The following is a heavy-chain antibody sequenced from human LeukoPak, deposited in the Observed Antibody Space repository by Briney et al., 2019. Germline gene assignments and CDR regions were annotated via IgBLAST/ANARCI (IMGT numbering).Heavy chain of an antibody. D-gene: IGHD1-26*01. V-gene: IGHV1-24*01. CDR2: FDPEDGET. CDR1: GYTLTELS. Sequence: ASVKVSCKVSGYTLTELSMHWVRQAPGKGLEWMGGFDPEDGETIYAQKFQDRVTMTEDTSTDTAYMELSSLISEDTAVYYCARNYGSPILGYYYYYMDVWGKGTTVTVSS. J-gene: IGHJ6*03. CDR3: ARNYGSPILGYYYYYMDV.